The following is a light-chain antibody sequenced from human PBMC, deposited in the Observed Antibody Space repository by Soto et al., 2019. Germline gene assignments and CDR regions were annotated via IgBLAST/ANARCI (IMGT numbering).Light chain of an antibody. CDR1: QSISSN. J-gene: IGKJ4*01. CDR3: QQYNKWPLT. CDR2: GAS. Sequence: EIVLTQSPCTLSLSPGERATLSCRASQSISSNYLAWYQQRPGQAPRLLIYGASIRATGIPARFSGDGSATDFTLTISSLQSEDFEVYHCQQYNKWPLTFGGGTKVDIK. V-gene: IGKV3D-15*01.